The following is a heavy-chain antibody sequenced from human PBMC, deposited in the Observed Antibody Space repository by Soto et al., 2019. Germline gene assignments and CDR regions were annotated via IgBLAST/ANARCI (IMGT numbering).Heavy chain of an antibody. V-gene: IGHV3-23*01. J-gene: IGHJ4*02. CDR1: GFTFSSYA. D-gene: IGHD2-2*01. Sequence: EVQLLESGGGLVQPGGSLRLSCAASGFTFSSYAMSWVRQAQGKGLEWVSAISGSGGSTYYADSVQGRFTISRDNSKNTLYLQMNSLRAEDTAVYYCAKGVEVPAAPFDYWGQGHLVNVSS. CDR2: ISGSGGST. CDR3: AKGVEVPAAPFDY.